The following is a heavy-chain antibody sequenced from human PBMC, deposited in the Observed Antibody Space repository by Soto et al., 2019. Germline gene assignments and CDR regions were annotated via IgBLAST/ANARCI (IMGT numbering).Heavy chain of an antibody. CDR3: ARDLSWGSNWYYYMDV. CDR2: ISSSSSVI. D-gene: IGHD7-27*01. V-gene: IGHV3-48*01. Sequence: EVQLVESGGGLVQPGGSPRLSCATSGFILSDCAMNWVRQAPGKGLEWVSYISSSSSVIDYADSVKGRFTVSRDNARNSLELQMNSLRAEDTAVYYCARDLSWGSNWYYYMDVWGKGTTVTVSS. J-gene: IGHJ6*03. CDR1: GFILSDCA.